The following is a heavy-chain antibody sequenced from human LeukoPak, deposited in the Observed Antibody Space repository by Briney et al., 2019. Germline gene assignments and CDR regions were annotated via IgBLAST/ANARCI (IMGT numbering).Heavy chain of an antibody. CDR3: TRGIPAAGTFAFDY. CDR2: TFYRSEWYN. D-gene: IGHD6-13*01. CDR1: GDTVSSNSAT. Sequence: PSQTLSLTCALSGDTVSSNSATWNWIRQSPSRGLEWLAGTFYRSEWYNDYALSVKSRIAINPDTSKNRFSLQLNSVTPEDTAVYYCTRGIPAAGTFAFDYWGQGTLVTVSS. V-gene: IGHV6-1*01. J-gene: IGHJ4*02.